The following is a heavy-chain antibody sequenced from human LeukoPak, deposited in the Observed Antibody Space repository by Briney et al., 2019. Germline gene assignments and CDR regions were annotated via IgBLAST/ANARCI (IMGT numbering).Heavy chain of an antibody. CDR2: ISSSSSTI. Sequence: GGSLRLSCAASGFTFSSYSMNWVRQAPGKGLEWVSYISSSSSTIYYADSVKGRFTISRDNAKNSLYLQMNSLRAEDMAVYYCARERRIAARPGYFDYWGQGTLVTVSS. CDR3: ARERRIAARPGYFDY. D-gene: IGHD6-6*01. J-gene: IGHJ4*02. V-gene: IGHV3-48*04. CDR1: GFTFSSYS.